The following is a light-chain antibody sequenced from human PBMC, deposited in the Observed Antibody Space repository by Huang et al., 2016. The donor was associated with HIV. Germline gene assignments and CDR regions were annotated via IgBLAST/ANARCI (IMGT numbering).Light chain of an antibody. V-gene: IGKV3-15*01. Sequence: EIVMTQSPATLSVSPGERATLSCRASQSVSSNLAWYQQKPGQAPRLLIYGTYTRATGIPARCSGSGSGTEFTLTISSLQSEDFAVYCCQQYNNWPRTFGQGTKVEIK. CDR2: GTY. CDR3: QQYNNWPRT. J-gene: IGKJ1*01. CDR1: QSVSSN.